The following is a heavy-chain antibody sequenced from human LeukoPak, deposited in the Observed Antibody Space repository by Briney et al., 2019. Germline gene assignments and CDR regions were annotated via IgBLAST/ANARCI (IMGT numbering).Heavy chain of an antibody. CDR2: INPSGGAT. Sequence: ASVRVSCKASGYSFSTYYMHWVRQAPGQGPEWMGIINPSGGATRYAQKFQGRITMTRDMSTSTVYMDLSSLRSDDTALYYCARDRDRSGSDLFDYWGQGTVVTVSS. CDR1: GYSFSTYY. CDR3: ARDRDRSGSDLFDY. V-gene: IGHV1-46*01. J-gene: IGHJ4*02. D-gene: IGHD3-22*01.